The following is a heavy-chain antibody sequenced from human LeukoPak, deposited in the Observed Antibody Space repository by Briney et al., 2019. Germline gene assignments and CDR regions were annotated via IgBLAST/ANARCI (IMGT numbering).Heavy chain of an antibody. Sequence: PSETLSLTCTVSGGSISNYYWTWIRQPAGKGLEWIGRIYDNGDTNYNPSPKSRVSMSVDTSKNQFSLRLTSVTAADTAVYFCARATLDMFLNEAYHFDFWGQGTLVTVSS. CDR1: GGSISNYY. V-gene: IGHV4-4*07. CDR2: IYDNGDT. CDR3: ARATLDMFLNEAYHFDF. D-gene: IGHD2/OR15-2a*01. J-gene: IGHJ4*02.